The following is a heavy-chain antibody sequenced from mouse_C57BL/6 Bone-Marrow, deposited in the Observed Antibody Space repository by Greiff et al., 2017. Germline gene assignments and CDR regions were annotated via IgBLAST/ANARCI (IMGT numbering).Heavy chain of an antibody. CDR2: IRNKANGYTT. V-gene: IGHV7-3*01. CDR3: ARYGGGFAY. J-gene: IGHJ3*01. Sequence: EVMLVESGGGLVQPGGSLSLSCAASGFTFTDYYMSWVRQPPGKALEWLGFIRNKANGYTTEYSASVKGRFTISRDNSQSILYLQMNALGAEDSATYYCARYGGGFAYWGQGTLVTVSA. CDR1: GFTFTDYY.